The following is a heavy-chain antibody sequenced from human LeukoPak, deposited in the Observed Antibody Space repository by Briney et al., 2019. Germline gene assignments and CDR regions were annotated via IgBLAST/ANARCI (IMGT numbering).Heavy chain of an antibody. V-gene: IGHV3-21*01. CDR3: ARGLGEFLL. CDR2: VSSSSNYI. D-gene: IGHD3-10*01. J-gene: IGHJ4*02. CDR1: GFTFSSYT. Sequence: GGSLRLPCAASGFTFSSYTMNWVRQAPGKGLEWVSSVSSSSNYIYYADSVKGRFTVSRDNAKNSLYLQMNSLRAEDTAVYYCARGLGEFLLWGQGTLVTVSS.